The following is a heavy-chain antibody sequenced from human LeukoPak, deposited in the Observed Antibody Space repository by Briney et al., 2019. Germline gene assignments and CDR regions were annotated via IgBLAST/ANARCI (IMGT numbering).Heavy chain of an antibody. V-gene: IGHV1-18*01. CDR2: ISAYNGNT. CDR3: ARDPGGWIQLWLVH. CDR1: GYTFTSYG. D-gene: IGHD5-18*01. J-gene: IGHJ5*02. Sequence: ASVKVSCKASGYTFTSYGISWVRQAPGQGLEWMGWISAYNGNTNYAQKLQGRVTMTTDTSTSTAYMELRSLRSDDTAVYYCARDPGGWIQLWLVHWGQGTLVTVSS.